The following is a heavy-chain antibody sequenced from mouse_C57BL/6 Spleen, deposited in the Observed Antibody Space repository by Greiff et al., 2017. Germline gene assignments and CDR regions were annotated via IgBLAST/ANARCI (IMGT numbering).Heavy chain of an antibody. CDR2: IYWDDDK. D-gene: IGHD2-4*01. J-gene: IGHJ1*03. Sequence: QVQLKESGPGILQSSQTLSLPCSFSGFSLSTSGMGVSWIRQPSGKGLEWLAHIYWDDDKRYNPSLKSRLTISKDTSRNQVFLKITSVDTADTATYYCARRRPLYYDYDDWYFDVWGTGTTVTVSS. CDR3: ARRRPLYYDYDDWYFDV. CDR1: GFSLSTSGMG. V-gene: IGHV8-12*01.